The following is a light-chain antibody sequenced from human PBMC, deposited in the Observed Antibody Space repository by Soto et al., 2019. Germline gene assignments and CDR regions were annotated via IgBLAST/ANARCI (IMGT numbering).Light chain of an antibody. Sequence: NFMLTQPHSVSEPPGKTVTISCTRSSGSIASNYVQWYQQRPGSAPTTVIYEDNQRPSGVPDRFSGSIDSSSNSASLTISGLKTEDEADYYCQSYDSSSHVVFGGGTKVTVL. V-gene: IGLV6-57*04. J-gene: IGLJ2*01. CDR1: SGSIASNY. CDR2: EDN. CDR3: QSYDSSSHVV.